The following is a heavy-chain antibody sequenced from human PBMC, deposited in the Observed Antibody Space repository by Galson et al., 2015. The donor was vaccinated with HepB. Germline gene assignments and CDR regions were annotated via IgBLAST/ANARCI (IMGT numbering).Heavy chain of an antibody. V-gene: IGHV3-74*01. CDR2: LNSDESST. CDR1: GFTLSSYW. Sequence: SLRLSCAASGFTLSSYWRHWVRQALGKGLVWVSRLNSDESSTSYADSVKGRFTISRDNAKNTLYLQMNSLRAEDTAVYYCARGGEYYDFWSGYPDYWGQGTLVTVSS. D-gene: IGHD3-3*01. CDR3: ARGGEYYDFWSGYPDY. J-gene: IGHJ4*02.